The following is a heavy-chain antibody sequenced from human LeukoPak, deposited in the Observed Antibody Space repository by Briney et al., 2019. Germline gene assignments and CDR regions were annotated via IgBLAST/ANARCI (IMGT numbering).Heavy chain of an antibody. Sequence: RASVKVSCKACGGTFSSYAISWVRQAPGQGLEWMGGIIPIFGTANYAQKFQGRVTITADESTSTAYMELSSLRSEDTAVYYCARGLGYSGYDYPFDYWGQGTLVTVSS. J-gene: IGHJ4*02. D-gene: IGHD5-12*01. CDR3: ARGLGYSGYDYPFDY. V-gene: IGHV1-69*13. CDR2: IIPIFGTA. CDR1: GGTFSSYA.